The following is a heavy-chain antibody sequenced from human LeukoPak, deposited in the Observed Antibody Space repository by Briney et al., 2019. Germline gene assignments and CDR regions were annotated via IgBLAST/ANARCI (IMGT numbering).Heavy chain of an antibody. Sequence: GGSLRLSCAASGFTFNSYGMHWVRQAPGKGLEWVAYIQNDGSNEQYADSVKGRFTISRDNSKNTLYLQMNSLRAEDTAVYYCATSSFGAVAAYFDYWGQGTLVTVSS. CDR1: GFTFNSYG. CDR3: ATSSFGAVAAYFDY. D-gene: IGHD6-19*01. CDR2: IQNDGSNE. J-gene: IGHJ4*02. V-gene: IGHV3-30*02.